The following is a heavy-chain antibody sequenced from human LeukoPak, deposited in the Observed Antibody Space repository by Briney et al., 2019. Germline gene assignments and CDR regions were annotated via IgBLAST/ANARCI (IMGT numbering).Heavy chain of an antibody. D-gene: IGHD3-22*01. J-gene: IGHJ4*02. V-gene: IGHV3-30*02. Sequence: GGSLRLSCAASGFTFSSYGMHWVRQAPGKGLEWVAFIRYDGSNKYYADSVKGRFTISRDNPKNTLYLQMNSLRAEDTAVYYCAKAEYYYDSSGEGFDYWGQGTLVTVSS. CDR3: AKAEYYYDSSGEGFDY. CDR2: IRYDGSNK. CDR1: GFTFSSYG.